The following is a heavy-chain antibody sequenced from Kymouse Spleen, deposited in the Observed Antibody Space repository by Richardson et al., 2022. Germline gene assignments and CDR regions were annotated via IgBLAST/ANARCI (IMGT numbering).Heavy chain of an antibody. V-gene: IGHV4-34*01. Sequence: QVQLQQWGAGLLKPSETLSLTCAVYGGSFSGYYWSWIRQPPGKGLEWIGEINHSGSTNYNPSLKSRVTISVDTSKNQFSLKLSSVTAADTAVYYCARNIAAVPVYNWFDPWGQGTLVTVSS. D-gene: IGHD6-13*01,IGHD6-25*01,IGHD6-6*01. J-gene: IGHJ5*02. CDR2: INHSGST. CDR3: ARNIAAVPVYNWFDP. CDR1: GGSFSGYY.